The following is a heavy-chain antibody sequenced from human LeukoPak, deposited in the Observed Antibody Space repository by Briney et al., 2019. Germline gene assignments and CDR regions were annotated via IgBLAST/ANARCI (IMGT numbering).Heavy chain of an antibody. J-gene: IGHJ4*02. CDR3: ARGGSSWNGFVGY. CDR1: GYTFTSHY. CDR2: INPSGGST. Sequence: ASVKVSCKASGYTFTSHYVHWVRQAPGQGLEWMGIINPSGGSTTYAQKFQGRVTMTRDASTSTVYMELSSLRSEDTAVYYCARGGSSWNGFVGYWGQGTLVTVSS. D-gene: IGHD6-13*01. V-gene: IGHV1-46*01.